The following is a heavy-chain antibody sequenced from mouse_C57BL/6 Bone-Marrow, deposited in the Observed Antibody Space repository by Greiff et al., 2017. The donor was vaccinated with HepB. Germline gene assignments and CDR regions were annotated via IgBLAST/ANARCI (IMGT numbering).Heavy chain of an antibody. CDR1: GFTFSNYW. J-gene: IGHJ4*01. Sequence: EVKLEESGGGLVQPGGSMKLSCVASGFTFSNYWMNWVRQSPEKGLEWVAQIRLKSDNYATHYAESVKGRFTISRDDSKSSVYLQMNNLRAEDTGIYYCTGLSTVVNYAMDYWGQGTSVTVSS. V-gene: IGHV6-3*01. CDR3: TGLSTVVNYAMDY. CDR2: IRLKSDNYAT. D-gene: IGHD1-1*01.